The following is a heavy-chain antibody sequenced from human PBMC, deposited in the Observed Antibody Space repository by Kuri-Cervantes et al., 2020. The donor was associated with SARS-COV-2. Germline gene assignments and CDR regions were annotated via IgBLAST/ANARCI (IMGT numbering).Heavy chain of an antibody. CDR1: GGSISSYY. CDR2: IYYSGST. Sequence: SETLSLTCTVSGGSISSYYWSWIRQPPGKGLEWIGYIYYSGSTNYNPSLKSRVTISVDTSKNQFSLKLSSVTAADTAVYYCARGADYYGMDVWGQGTTVTVSS. CDR3: ARGADYYGMDV. J-gene: IGHJ6*02. D-gene: IGHD1-26*01. V-gene: IGHV4-59*01.